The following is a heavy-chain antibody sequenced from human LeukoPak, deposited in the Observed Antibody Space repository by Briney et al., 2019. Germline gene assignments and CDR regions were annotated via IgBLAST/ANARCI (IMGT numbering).Heavy chain of an antibody. J-gene: IGHJ4*02. CDR3: AKDLRGAY. CDR1: GFTFSSYA. CDR2: ITSSGGST. D-gene: IGHD1-26*01. Sequence: GGPLRLSCAASGFTFSSYAMSWVRQAPGKGLQWVSSITSSGGSTYYADSVKGRFTISRDNSKNTLYLQMNSLRAEDTAVFYCAKDLRGAYWGQGTLVTVSS. V-gene: IGHV3-23*01.